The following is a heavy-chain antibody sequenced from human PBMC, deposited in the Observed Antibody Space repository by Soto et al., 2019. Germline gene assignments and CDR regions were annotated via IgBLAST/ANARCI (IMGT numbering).Heavy chain of an antibody. Sequence: GGSLRLSCAASGFTFSSCAMGWVRQAPGKGLEWVSDISGSGGSTYYADSVKGRFTISRDNSKNTLYLQMNSLIAEDTAVYYCAKGEKQRGYCISTSCPLGGMDVWGQGTTVTVSS. CDR2: ISGSGGST. V-gene: IGHV3-23*01. D-gene: IGHD2-2*01. CDR1: GFTFSSCA. CDR3: AKGEKQRGYCISTSCPLGGMDV. J-gene: IGHJ6*02.